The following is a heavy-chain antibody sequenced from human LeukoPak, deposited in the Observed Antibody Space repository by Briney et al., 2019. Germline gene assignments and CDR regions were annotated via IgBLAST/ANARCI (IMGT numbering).Heavy chain of an antibody. CDR2: IYTSGST. J-gene: IGHJ4*02. V-gene: IGHV4-4*09. Sequence: SETLSLTCTVSGGSISSYYWSWIRQPPGKGLEWIGYIYTSGSTNYNPSLKSRVTISVDTSKNQFSLKLSSVTAADTAVYYCARHGDDYYDSSGYYHTLDYWGQGTLVTVSS. CDR3: ARHGDDYYDSSGYYHTLDY. D-gene: IGHD3-22*01. CDR1: GGSISSYY.